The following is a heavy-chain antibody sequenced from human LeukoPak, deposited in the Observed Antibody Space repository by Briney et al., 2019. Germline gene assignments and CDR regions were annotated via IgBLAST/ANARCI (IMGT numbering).Heavy chain of an antibody. CDR3: AREMITYYYGSGSYYSP. CDR2: MSDTGGIT. V-gene: IGHV3-23*01. CDR1: GFTFSSYG. D-gene: IGHD3-10*01. Sequence: GGSLRLSCVASGFTFSSYGMSWVRQAPGKGLECVSSMSDTGGITYYADFVKGRFTISRDNSKNTLYLQMNSLRAEDTAVYYCAREMITYYYGSGSYYSPWGQGTLVTVSS. J-gene: IGHJ5*02.